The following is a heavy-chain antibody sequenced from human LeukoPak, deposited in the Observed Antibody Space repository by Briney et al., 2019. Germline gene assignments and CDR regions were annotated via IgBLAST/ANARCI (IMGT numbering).Heavy chain of an antibody. CDR3: ARVGDRDWFDP. D-gene: IGHD3-16*01. J-gene: IGHJ5*02. CDR2: IYYSGST. V-gene: IGHV4-59*01. Sequence: PSETLSLTCTVSGGSISSDYWSSVRQPPAKGLEWIGYIYYSGSTNYNPSLKSRVTISVDTSKNQFSLKLSSVTAADTAVYYCARVGDRDWFDPWGQGTLVTVSS. CDR1: GGSISSDY.